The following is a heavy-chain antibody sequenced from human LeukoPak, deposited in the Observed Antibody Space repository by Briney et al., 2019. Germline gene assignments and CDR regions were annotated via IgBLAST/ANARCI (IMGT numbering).Heavy chain of an antibody. V-gene: IGHV4-38-2*02. D-gene: IGHD5-18*01. Sequence: PSETLSLTCTVSGYSISSGYYWGWIRQPPGKGLEWIVSLYHSGRTSYNPSLKSRVTISVDTSKNQFSLKLSSVTAADTAVYYCARVRSGYSYGSPRTINWFDPWGQGTLVTVSS. CDR2: LYHSGRT. CDR3: ARVRSGYSYGSPRTINWFDP. J-gene: IGHJ5*02. CDR1: GYSISSGYY.